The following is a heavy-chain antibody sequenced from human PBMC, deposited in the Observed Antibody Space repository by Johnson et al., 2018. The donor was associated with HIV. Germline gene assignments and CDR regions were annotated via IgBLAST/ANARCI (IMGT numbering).Heavy chain of an antibody. Sequence: VQLVESGGGVVQPGTSLRLSCAASGFTFSTYAMCWVRQAPGKGLEWVANIKQDGSEKYYVDSVKGRFPISRDNAKNSLYLQMNSLRVEDTAAYYCARGVKQQLSVVDAFGIWGQGTMVTVSS. D-gene: IGHD6-13*01. J-gene: IGHJ3*02. CDR2: IKQDGSEK. CDR1: GFTFSTYA. CDR3: ARGVKQQLSVVDAFGI. V-gene: IGHV3-7*04.